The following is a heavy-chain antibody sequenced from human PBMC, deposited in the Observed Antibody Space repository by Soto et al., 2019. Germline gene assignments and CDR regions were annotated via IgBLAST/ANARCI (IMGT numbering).Heavy chain of an antibody. CDR1: GFTFSSYG. CDR3: ARDSGDMVRGVGGGLDY. V-gene: IGHV3-33*01. Sequence: QVQLVESGGGVVQPGRSLRLSCAASGFTFSSYGMHWVRQAPGKGLEWVAVIWYDGSNKYYADSVKGRFTISRDNSKNTLYRQMNSLRAEDTAVYYCARDSGDMVRGVGGGLDYWGQGTLVTVSS. CDR2: IWYDGSNK. D-gene: IGHD3-10*01. J-gene: IGHJ4*02.